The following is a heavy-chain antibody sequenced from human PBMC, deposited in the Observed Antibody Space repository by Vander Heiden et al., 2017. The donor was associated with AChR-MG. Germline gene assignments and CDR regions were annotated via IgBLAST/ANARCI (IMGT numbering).Heavy chain of an antibody. Sequence: QVQLQESGPGLVKPSETLSLTCTVSGGSISSYYWSWIRQPAGKGLEWIGRIYTSGSTNYNPSLKSRVTMSVDTSKNQFSLKLSSVTAADTAVYYCARVGDIVVVSDWYFDLWGRGTLVTVSS. CDR2: IYTSGST. D-gene: IGHD2-21*01. CDR3: ARVGDIVVVSDWYFDL. J-gene: IGHJ2*01. CDR1: GGSISSYY. V-gene: IGHV4-4*07.